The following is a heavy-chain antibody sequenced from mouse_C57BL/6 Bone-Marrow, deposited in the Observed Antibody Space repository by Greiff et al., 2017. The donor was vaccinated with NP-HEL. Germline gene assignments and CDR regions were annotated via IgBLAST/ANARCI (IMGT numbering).Heavy chain of an antibody. V-gene: IGHV14-2*01. J-gene: IGHJ4*01. CDR1: GFNIKDYY. CDR3: GPELTVSMDY. D-gene: IGHD4-1*01. Sequence: EVHLVESGAELVKPGASVKLSCTASGFNIKDYYMHWVKQRTEQGLEWIGRIDPEDGETKYAPKFQGKATITADTSSNTAYMQLSSLTSEDTAVYYCGPELTVSMDYWGQGTSVTVSS. CDR2: IDPEDGET.